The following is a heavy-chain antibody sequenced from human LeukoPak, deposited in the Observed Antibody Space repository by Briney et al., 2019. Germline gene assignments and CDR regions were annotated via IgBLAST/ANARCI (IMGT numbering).Heavy chain of an antibody. CDR2: ISSSSSTI. CDR1: GFTFSSYS. D-gene: IGHD4-17*01. J-gene: IGHJ3*02. Sequence: GGSLRLPCAASGFTFSSYSMNWVRQAPGKGLEWVSYISSSSSTIYYADSVKGRFTISRDNAKNSLYLQMNSLRAEDTAVYYCARDHDMTTVTTDAFDIWGQGTMVTVSS. V-gene: IGHV3-48*01. CDR3: ARDHDMTTVTTDAFDI.